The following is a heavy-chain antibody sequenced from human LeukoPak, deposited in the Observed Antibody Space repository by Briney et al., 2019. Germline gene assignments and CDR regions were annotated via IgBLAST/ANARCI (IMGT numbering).Heavy chain of an antibody. J-gene: IGHJ4*02. Sequence: PGGSLRLSCAASGFTFSSYAMHWVRQAPGKGLEWVAVISYDGSNKYYADSVKGRFTISRDNSKNTLYLQMNSLRAEDTAVYYCARDRHPGIDYWGRGTLVTVSS. V-gene: IGHV3-30-3*01. CDR3: ARDRHPGIDY. CDR1: GFTFSSYA. CDR2: ISYDGSNK.